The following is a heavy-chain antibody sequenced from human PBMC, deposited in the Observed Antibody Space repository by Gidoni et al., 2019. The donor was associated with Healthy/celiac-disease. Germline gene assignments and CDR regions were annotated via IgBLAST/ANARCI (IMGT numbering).Heavy chain of an antibody. CDR3: AKDGYSGSYPIHY. J-gene: IGHJ4*02. Sequence: EVQLLESGGGLVQPGGSLRLSCAASGFTFSGYAMSWVRPAPGKGLEWVSAISGSGGSTYYADSVKGRFTISRDNSKNTLYLQMNSLRAEDTAVYYCAKDGYSGSYPIHYWGQGTLVTVSS. D-gene: IGHD1-26*01. V-gene: IGHV3-23*01. CDR1: GFTFSGYA. CDR2: ISGSGGST.